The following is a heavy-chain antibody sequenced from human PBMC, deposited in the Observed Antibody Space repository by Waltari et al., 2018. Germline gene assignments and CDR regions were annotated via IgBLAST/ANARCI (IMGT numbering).Heavy chain of an antibody. CDR3: ARPTYGDYFYYYRMGV. V-gene: IGHV4-39*07. Sequence: QLQLQESGPGLVKPSETLSLTCTVSGGSISSSSYYWCWIRQPPGKGLELIGSIYYSGSTYYNPSLKSRVTISIETSKDQFSLELGSVTAADTAVYYCARPTYGDYFYYYRMGVWGQGTTVTVSS. D-gene: IGHD4-17*01. CDR1: GGSISSSSYY. CDR2: IYYSGST. J-gene: IGHJ6*02.